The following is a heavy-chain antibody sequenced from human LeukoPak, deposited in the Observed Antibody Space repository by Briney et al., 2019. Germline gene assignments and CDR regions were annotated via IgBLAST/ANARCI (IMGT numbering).Heavy chain of an antibody. CDR1: GYTFTGYY. Sequence: ASVKVSCKASGYTFTGYYMHWVRLAPGQGLEWMGGFDPEDDETIYAQKFQGRVTMTEDTSTDTAYMELSSLRSEDTAVYYCATGDALTWYGDFFDYWGQGTLVTVSS. CDR3: ATGDALTWYGDFFDY. V-gene: IGHV1-24*01. J-gene: IGHJ4*02. D-gene: IGHD4-17*01. CDR2: FDPEDDET.